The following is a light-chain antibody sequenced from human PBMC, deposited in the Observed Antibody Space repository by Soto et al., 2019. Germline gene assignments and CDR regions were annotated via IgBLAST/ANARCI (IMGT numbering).Light chain of an antibody. Sequence: EIVMTQSPATLSVSPGERATLSCRASQSVNRNLAWYQQKPGQTPSLLIYDASSRATGIPARFSGSGSGTDFTLTISSLQSEDFAVYYCQQYNNWPLTFGGGTNVEIK. CDR3: QQYNNWPLT. V-gene: IGKV3-15*01. CDR2: DAS. CDR1: QSVNRN. J-gene: IGKJ4*01.